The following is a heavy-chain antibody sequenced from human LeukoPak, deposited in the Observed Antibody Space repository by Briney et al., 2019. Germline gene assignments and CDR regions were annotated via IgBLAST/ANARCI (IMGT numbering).Heavy chain of an antibody. CDR2: INPSGGST. Sequence: ASVKVSCKASGYTFTSYYMHWVRQAPGQGLEWMGIINPSGGSTSYAQKFQGRVTMTRDTSTSTVYMELSSLRSEDTAVYYCARGPSSSSLRFLEWLSYYYYGMDVWGQGTTVTVSS. J-gene: IGHJ6*02. CDR1: GYTFTSYY. CDR3: ARGPSSSSLRFLEWLSYYYYGMDV. V-gene: IGHV1-46*01. D-gene: IGHD3-3*01.